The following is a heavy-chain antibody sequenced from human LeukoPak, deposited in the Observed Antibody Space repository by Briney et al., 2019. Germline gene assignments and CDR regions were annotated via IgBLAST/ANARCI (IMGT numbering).Heavy chain of an antibody. CDR2: ISAYNGNT. CDR1: GYTFTIYG. Sequence: AASVTVSCKASGYTFTIYGISWVRQAPGQGGEWMGWISAYNGNTNYAQKLQGRVTITTDTSTSTAYMELRSLRSDGTAVYYCARHYVWGSYRHPDYWGQGTLVTVSS. V-gene: IGHV1-18*01. D-gene: IGHD3-16*02. J-gene: IGHJ4*02. CDR3: ARHYVWGSYRHPDY.